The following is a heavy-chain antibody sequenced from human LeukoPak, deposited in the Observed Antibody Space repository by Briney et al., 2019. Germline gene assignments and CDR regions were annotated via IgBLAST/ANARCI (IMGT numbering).Heavy chain of an antibody. J-gene: IGHJ6*02. Sequence: PSETLSLTCAVYGGSFSGYYWSWIRQPPGKGLEWIGEINHSGSTNYNPSLKSRVTISVDTSKNQFSLKLSSVTAADTAVYYCARARARSSGSYYIYYYGMDVWGQGTTVTVSS. V-gene: IGHV4-34*01. D-gene: IGHD3-10*01. CDR1: GGSFSGYY. CDR2: INHSGST. CDR3: ARARARSSGSYYIYYYGMDV.